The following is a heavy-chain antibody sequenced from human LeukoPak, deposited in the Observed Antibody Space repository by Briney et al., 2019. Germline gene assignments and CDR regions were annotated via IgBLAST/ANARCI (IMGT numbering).Heavy chain of an antibody. Sequence: SETLSLTCTVSGGSISGSSYYWGWIRQPPGKGLEWIGNIYYSGSTYNNPSLKSRVTISVDTSKNQFSLKLSSVTAADTAVYYCARPPNIDGEGPDSAFDIWGQGTMVTVSS. J-gene: IGHJ3*02. CDR3: ARPPNIDGEGPDSAFDI. CDR1: GGSISGSSYY. D-gene: IGHD2/OR15-2a*01. V-gene: IGHV4-39*01. CDR2: IYYSGST.